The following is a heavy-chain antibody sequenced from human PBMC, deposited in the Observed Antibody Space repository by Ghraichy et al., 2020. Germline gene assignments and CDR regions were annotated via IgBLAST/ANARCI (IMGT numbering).Heavy chain of an antibody. D-gene: IGHD5-12*01. V-gene: IGHV3-23*01. Sequence: GGSLRLSCAASGFTFSSYAMSWVRQAPGKGLEWVSAISGSGGSTYYADSVKGRFTISRDNSKNTLYLQMNSLRAEDTAVYYCAKDYYESGYSGYDYGPFDYWGQGTLVTVSS. CDR3: AKDYYESGYSGYDYGPFDY. CDR1: GFTFSSYA. J-gene: IGHJ4*02. CDR2: ISGSGGST.